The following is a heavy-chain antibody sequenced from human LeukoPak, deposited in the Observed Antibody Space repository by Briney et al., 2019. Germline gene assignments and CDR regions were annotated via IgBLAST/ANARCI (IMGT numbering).Heavy chain of an antibody. J-gene: IGHJ4*02. D-gene: IGHD3-22*01. CDR1: GGSISSYY. Sequence: PSETLSLTCTISGGSISSYYWNWIRQPPGKGLEWIGYIYYSGSTNYNPSLKSRVTISVDTSKNQFSLKLSSVTAADTAVYYCSAKEYDSSGYPGEFDYWGQGTLVTVSS. CDR2: IYYSGST. CDR3: SAKEYDSSGYPGEFDY. V-gene: IGHV4-59*12.